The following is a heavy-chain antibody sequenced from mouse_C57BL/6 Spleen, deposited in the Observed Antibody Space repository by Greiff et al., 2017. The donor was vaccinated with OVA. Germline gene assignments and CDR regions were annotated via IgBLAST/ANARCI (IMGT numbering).Heavy chain of an antibody. CDR3: ARGGGYYEDYAMDY. V-gene: IGHV1-53*01. J-gene: IGHJ4*01. D-gene: IGHD2-3*01. CDR1: GYTFTSYW. CDR2: INPSNGGT. Sequence: QVQLQQPGPELVKPGASVKLSCTASGYTFTSYWMHWVKQSPGQGLEWIGNINPSNGGTNYNEKFKSKATLTVDKTSITAYMQISSLTSEDSAVYYCARGGGYYEDYAMDYWGQGASVTVSS.